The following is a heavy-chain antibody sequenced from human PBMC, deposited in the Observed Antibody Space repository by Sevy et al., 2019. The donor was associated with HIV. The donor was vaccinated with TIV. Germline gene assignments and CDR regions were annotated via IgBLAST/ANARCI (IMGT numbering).Heavy chain of an antibody. CDR2: ISYDGSNK. D-gene: IGHD6-19*01. J-gene: IGHJ5*02. CDR1: GFTFSSYG. CDR3: AKGGQWLVRDWFDP. V-gene: IGHV3-30*18. Sequence: GGSLILSCAASGFTFSSYGMHWVRHAPGKGLDWVTVISYDGSNKYYADSVKGRFTISRDNSKNTLYLQMNSLRVEDTAVYYCAKGGQWLVRDWFDPWGQGTLVTVSS.